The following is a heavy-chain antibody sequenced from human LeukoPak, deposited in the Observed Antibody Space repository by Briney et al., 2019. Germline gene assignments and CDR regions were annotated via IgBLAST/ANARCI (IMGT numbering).Heavy chain of an antibody. CDR2: INPSTGDT. J-gene: IGHJ5*02. CDR3: VSAYDQ. V-gene: IGHV1-2*02. CDR1: GYRFTDSY. Sequence: GASVKVSCKASGYRFTDSYMHWVRQAPGQGFEWMGWINPSTGDTKYAKMFQGRVTLTTGASINTAYMELSGLRPADTVVYFCVSAYDQWGQGTLVTVSS.